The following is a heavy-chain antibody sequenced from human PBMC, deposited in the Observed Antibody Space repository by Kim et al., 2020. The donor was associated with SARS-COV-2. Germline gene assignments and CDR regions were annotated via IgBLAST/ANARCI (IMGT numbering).Heavy chain of an antibody. CDR3: AREYCSSTSCLTY. Sequence: AQKLQGRVTMTTDTSTSTAYMELRSLRSDDTAVYYCAREYCSSTSCLTYWGQGTLVTVSS. J-gene: IGHJ4*02. V-gene: IGHV1-18*01. D-gene: IGHD2-2*01.